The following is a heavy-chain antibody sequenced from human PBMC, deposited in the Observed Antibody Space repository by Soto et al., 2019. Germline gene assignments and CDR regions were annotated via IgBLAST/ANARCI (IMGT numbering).Heavy chain of an antibody. CDR3: ARDRYIVVVPAAIDPVYYYYGMDV. Sequence: EMQLVESGGGLVQPGGSLRLSCAASGFTFSSYWMHWVRQAPGKGLVWVSRINSDGSSTSYADSVKGRFTISRDNAKNTLYLQMNSLRAEDTAVYYCARDRYIVVVPAAIDPVYYYYGMDVWGQGTTVTVSS. J-gene: IGHJ6*02. CDR1: GFTFSSYW. V-gene: IGHV3-74*01. CDR2: INSDGSST. D-gene: IGHD2-2*02.